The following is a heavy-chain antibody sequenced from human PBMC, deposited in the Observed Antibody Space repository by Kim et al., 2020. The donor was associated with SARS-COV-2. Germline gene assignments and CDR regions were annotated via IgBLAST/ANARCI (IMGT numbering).Heavy chain of an antibody. J-gene: IGHJ6*02. V-gene: IGHV7-4-1*02. CDR1: GYTFTSYA. D-gene: IGHD3-3*01. CDR3: ARDVLTYYDFWSGLGYYYGMDV. CDR2: INTNTGNP. Sequence: ASVKVSCKASGYTFTSYAMNWVRQAPGQGLEWMGWINTNTGNPTYAQGFTGRFVFSLDTSVSTAYLQISSLKAEDTAVYYCARDVLTYYDFWSGLGYYYGMDVWGQGTTVTVSS.